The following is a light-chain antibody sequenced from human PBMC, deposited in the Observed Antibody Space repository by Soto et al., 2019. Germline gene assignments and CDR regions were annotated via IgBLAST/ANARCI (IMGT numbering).Light chain of an antibody. Sequence: EIVLTQSPATLSLSPGERATLSCRASQSVSSYLGWYQQKPGQAPRLLIYDASNRATGIPARFSGSASGTDFTLTSSSLEPEDCAVYYCQQRSNWLISFGSGTKVDIK. CDR3: QQRSNWLIS. V-gene: IGKV3-11*01. CDR2: DAS. CDR1: QSVSSY. J-gene: IGKJ3*01.